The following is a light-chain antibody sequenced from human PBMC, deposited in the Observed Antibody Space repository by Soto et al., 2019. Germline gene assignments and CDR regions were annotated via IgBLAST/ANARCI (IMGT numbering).Light chain of an antibody. CDR2: DAS. J-gene: IGKJ4*01. Sequence: ELVLTQSPGTLPLSPGEKATLSSRASQSVSSSYIVRHKQKPGQAPRLRIYDASTRATGIPVRFSGSGSGTDFTLTISRLEPEDVGVYYCQQSGRSPLIFGGGTKVEIK. CDR1: QSVSSSY. CDR3: QQSGRSPLI. V-gene: IGKV3-20*01.